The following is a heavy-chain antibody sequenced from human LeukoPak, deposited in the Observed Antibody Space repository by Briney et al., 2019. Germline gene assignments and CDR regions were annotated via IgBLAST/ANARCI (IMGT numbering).Heavy chain of an antibody. Sequence: ASVKVSCKASGYTFTDYYIHWVRQAPGQGLEWMGWINPNSGGTNYAQKFQGRVTMTRDTSISTAYMELSRLRSDDTAVYYCWRPPPGFDYWGQGTLVTVSS. J-gene: IGHJ4*02. D-gene: IGHD1-1*01. CDR2: INPNSGGT. CDR1: GYTFTDYY. V-gene: IGHV1-2*02. CDR3: WRPPPGFDY.